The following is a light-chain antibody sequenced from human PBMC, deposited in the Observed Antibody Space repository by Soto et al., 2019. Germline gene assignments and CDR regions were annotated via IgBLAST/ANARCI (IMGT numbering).Light chain of an antibody. V-gene: IGLV2-14*01. J-gene: IGLJ2*01. CDR2: EVS. Sequence: QSALTQPASVSGSPGQSITISCTGTSSDVGGYEYVSWYQHHPGKAPKLMIYEVSNRPSGVSHRFSGSKSGNTASLTISGLQAEDEADYHCCSYAGNTTFKFGGGTKLPS. CDR1: SSDVGGYEY. CDR3: CSYAGNTTFK.